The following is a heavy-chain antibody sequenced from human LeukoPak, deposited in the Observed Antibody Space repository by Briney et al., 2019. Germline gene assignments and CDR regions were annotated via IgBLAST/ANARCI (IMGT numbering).Heavy chain of an antibody. D-gene: IGHD3-16*01. CDR2: INPSGGST. CDR1: GYTFTSCY. J-gene: IGHJ6*03. CDR3: ARDTQGGYYYMDV. Sequence: ASVKVSCKASGYTFTSCYMHWVRQAPGQGLEWMGIINPSGGSTSYARKFQGRVTMTRDTSTTTVYMELSSLRSEDTAVYYCARDTQGGYYYMDVWGKGTTVTVSS. V-gene: IGHV1-46*01.